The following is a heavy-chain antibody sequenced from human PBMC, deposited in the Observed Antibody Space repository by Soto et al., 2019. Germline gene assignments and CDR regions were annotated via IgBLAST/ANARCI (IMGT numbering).Heavy chain of an antibody. V-gene: IGHV1-8*01. CDR3: AGTPADF. CDR2: VNPKGGCT. J-gene: IGHJ4*02. CDR1: GYSFINYD. Sequence: QVLLVQSGAEVKRPGASVKVSCKTSGYSFINYDINWVRRASGQGLEWMGLVNPKGGCTVSAQKFKGRVSMNRNISISTAFLEVSSLTSENTAVYYCAGTPADFWGQGTQVPVSS.